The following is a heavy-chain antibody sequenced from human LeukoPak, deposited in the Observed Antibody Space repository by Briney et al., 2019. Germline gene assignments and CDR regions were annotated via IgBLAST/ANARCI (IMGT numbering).Heavy chain of an antibody. CDR1: GYTFTSYG. D-gene: IGHD2-21*02. CDR3: ARDMGYCGGDCYWDY. V-gene: IGHV1-18*01. J-gene: IGHJ4*02. Sequence: ASVKVSCKASGYTFTSYGISWVRQAPGQGLEWMGWISAYNGNTNYAQKLQGRVTMTTDTSTSTAYTELRSLRSDDTAVYYCARDMGYCGGDCYWDYWGQGTLVTVSS. CDR2: ISAYNGNT.